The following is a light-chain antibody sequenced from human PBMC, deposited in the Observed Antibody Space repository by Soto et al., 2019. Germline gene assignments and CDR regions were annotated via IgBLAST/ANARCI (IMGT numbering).Light chain of an antibody. J-gene: IGLJ1*01. CDR2: EVT. CDR3: SSQTAYTTWV. Sequence: HSVLTHPASVTRSPGESIAISCTGTNKYLSDYNFVCWYQQHPGKAPKLIIHEVTNRPSGVSYRFSGSKSGNTASLTISLLQANDETDYYCSSQTAYTTWVFGSGTKVTV. CDR1: NKYLSDYNF. V-gene: IGLV2-14*01.